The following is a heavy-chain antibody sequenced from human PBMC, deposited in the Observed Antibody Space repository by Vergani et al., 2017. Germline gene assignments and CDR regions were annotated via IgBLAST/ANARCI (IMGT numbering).Heavy chain of an antibody. V-gene: IGHV3-23*01. J-gene: IGHJ6*02. Sequence: DVQLLQSGGDLVQPGGSLKLSCVASGFTFSTHAMSWVRQTPGKGLEWVSTIKNDGGKSHYADFVKGRFTISRDSSKNTLYLQMNSLSAGDTAVYYCAKANPRNSGYDYLYYYHAMDVWGQGTTVTVSS. CDR3: AKANPRNSGYDYLYYYHAMDV. CDR2: IKNDGGKS. CDR1: GFTFSTHA. D-gene: IGHD5-12*01.